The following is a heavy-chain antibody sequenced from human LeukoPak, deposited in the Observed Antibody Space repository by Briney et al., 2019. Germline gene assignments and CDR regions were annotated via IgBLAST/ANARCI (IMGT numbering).Heavy chain of an antibody. CDR1: GFTFSSYA. J-gene: IGHJ4*02. CDR3: VKDRDSGYDSLDS. V-gene: IGHV3-64D*06. D-gene: IGHD5-12*01. Sequence: GGSPRLSCSASGFTFSSYAMHWVRLAPGKGLEYVSAIGRNGRSTFYADSVRGRFTISRDNSRNTLYLQMSSLRAEDTAVYHCVKDRDSGYDSLDSWGQGTLVTVSS. CDR2: IGRNGRST.